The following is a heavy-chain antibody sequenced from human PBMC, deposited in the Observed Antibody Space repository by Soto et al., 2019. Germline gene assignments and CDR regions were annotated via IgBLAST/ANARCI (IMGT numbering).Heavy chain of an antibody. CDR3: AKDGRGSGSHYNSFGY. J-gene: IGHJ4*02. CDR1: GFTVGNNY. CDR2: IYSTGTT. D-gene: IGHD3-10*01. Sequence: EVQLVESGGGLIQPGGSLKLSCAASGFTVGNNYMSWVRQAPGKGLEWVSLIYSTGTTKYAGYVKGRFTVSRDNAKNTLYLQMNRLRAEDTAVYYCAKDGRGSGSHYNSFGYWGQGTLVTVSS. V-gene: IGHV3-53*01.